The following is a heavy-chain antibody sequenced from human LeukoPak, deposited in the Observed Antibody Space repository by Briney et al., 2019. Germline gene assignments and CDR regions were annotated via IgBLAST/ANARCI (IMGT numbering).Heavy chain of an antibody. CDR1: RFTFSSYW. V-gene: IGHV3-7*01. Sequence: GGSLRLSCAASRFTFSSYWMSWVRQAPGKGLEWVANIKQDGSEKYYVDSVKGRFTISRDNAKNSLYLQMNSLRAEDTAVYYCARDKGYYDSSSSYYYGMDVWGQGTTVTVSS. J-gene: IGHJ6*02. CDR3: ARDKGYYDSSSSYYYGMDV. D-gene: IGHD3-22*01. CDR2: IKQDGSEK.